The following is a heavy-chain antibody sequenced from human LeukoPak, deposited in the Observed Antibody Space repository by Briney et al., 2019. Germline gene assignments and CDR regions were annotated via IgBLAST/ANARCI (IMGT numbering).Heavy chain of an antibody. CDR2: INTDGSGT. CDR3: ARDGLAAARDY. CDR1: GFTFSRYW. V-gene: IGHV3-74*01. J-gene: IGHJ4*02. D-gene: IGHD6-13*01. Sequence: PGGSLRLSCAASGFTFSRYWMHWVRQAPGKGLVWVSRINTDGSGTSYADSVKGRFTISRGNAKNTLYLQMNSLRAEDTAVYYCARDGLAAARDYWGQGTLVTVSS.